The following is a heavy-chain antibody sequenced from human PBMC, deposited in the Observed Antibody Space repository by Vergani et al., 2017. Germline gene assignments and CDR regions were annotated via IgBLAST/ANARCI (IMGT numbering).Heavy chain of an antibody. CDR2: IYHSGST. Sequence: QVQLQESGPGLVKPPGTLSLTCAVSCGSISSSNWWSWVRQPPGKGLEWIGEIYHSGSTNSNPSLKSRVTISVDKAQNQFSLKRSYVTAADTAVYYCARARGVGYCSSTSCYRYYYGMDVWGQGTTVTVSS. V-gene: IGHV4-4*03. CDR3: ARARGVGYCSSTSCYRYYYGMDV. D-gene: IGHD2-2*01. CDR1: CGSISSSNW. J-gene: IGHJ6*02.